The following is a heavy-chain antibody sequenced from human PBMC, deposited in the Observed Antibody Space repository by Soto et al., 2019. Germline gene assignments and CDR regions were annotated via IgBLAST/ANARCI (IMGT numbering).Heavy chain of an antibody. J-gene: IGHJ6*02. V-gene: IGHV3-74*01. CDR2: INGDGSTT. CDR1: GLTFSSHW. D-gene: IGHD2-15*01. Sequence: EVQLVESGGDLVQPGGSLRLSCAASGLTFSSHWMHWVRQAPGKGLVWVSYINGDGSTTRYADSVKGRFTISRDNAKNTLYLQMNSLRAEDTAVYYCAIYSGVWGQGTTVTVSS. CDR3: AIYSGV.